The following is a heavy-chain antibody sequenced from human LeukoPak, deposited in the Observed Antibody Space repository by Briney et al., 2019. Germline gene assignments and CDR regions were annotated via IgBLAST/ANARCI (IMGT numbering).Heavy chain of an antibody. CDR3: ARGIGYCSSTSCYFHYYYMDV. D-gene: IGHD2-2*01. CDR2: ISAYNGNT. Sequence: ASVKVSCKASGYTFTSYGISWVRQAPGQGLEWMGWISAYNGNTNYAQKLQGRVTMTTDTSTSTAYMELRSLRSDDTAVYYCARGIGYCSSTSCYFHYYYMDVWGKGTTVTVSS. J-gene: IGHJ6*03. V-gene: IGHV1-18*01. CDR1: GYTFTSYG.